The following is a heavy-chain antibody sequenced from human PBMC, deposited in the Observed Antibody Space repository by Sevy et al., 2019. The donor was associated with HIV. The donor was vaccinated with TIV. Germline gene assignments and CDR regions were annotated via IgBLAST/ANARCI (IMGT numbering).Heavy chain of an antibody. CDR2: IIPILGTA. Sequence: ASVKVSCKASGGTFSSYAINWVRQAPGQGLEWMGGIIPILGTANYAQKFQGRVTITGDESTSTAYMELSSLRSEDTAVYYCAREVGSGGSCGWGADYWGQGTLVTVSS. CDR1: GGTFSSYA. V-gene: IGHV1-69*13. J-gene: IGHJ4*02. D-gene: IGHD2-15*01. CDR3: AREVGSGGSCGWGADY.